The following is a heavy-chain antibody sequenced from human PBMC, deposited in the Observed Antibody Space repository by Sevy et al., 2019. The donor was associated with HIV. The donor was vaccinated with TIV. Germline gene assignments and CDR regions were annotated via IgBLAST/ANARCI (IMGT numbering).Heavy chain of an antibody. Sequence: GGSLRLSCAASGFTFSSYAMHWVRQAPGKGLEWVAVISYDGSNKYYADSVKGRFTISRDNSKNTPYLQMNSLRAEDTAVYYCARDRDYYDSSGYYSYYYYYGMDVWGQGTTVTVSS. V-gene: IGHV3-30*04. J-gene: IGHJ6*02. CDR3: ARDRDYYDSSGYYSYYYYYGMDV. CDR1: GFTFSSYA. CDR2: ISYDGSNK. D-gene: IGHD3-22*01.